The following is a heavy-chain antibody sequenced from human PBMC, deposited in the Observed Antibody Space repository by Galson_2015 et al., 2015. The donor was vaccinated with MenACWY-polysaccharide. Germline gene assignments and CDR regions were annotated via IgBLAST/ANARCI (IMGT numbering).Heavy chain of an antibody. J-gene: IGHJ4*02. CDR2: IHSSGST. V-gene: IGHV4-61*01. CDR3: AKMGGNRGAY. Sequence: SETLSLTCTVSSDSVSSGNFFWSWIRQPPGKGLEWIAYIHSSGSTGHNPSLKSRATISVDTSNNQFSLKLSSVTAADTAIYYCAKMGGNRGAYWGQGTLVSVSS. CDR1: SDSVSSGNFF. D-gene: IGHD4-23*01.